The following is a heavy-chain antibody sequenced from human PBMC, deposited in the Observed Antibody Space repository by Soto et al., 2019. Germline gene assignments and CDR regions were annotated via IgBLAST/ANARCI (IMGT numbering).Heavy chain of an antibody. CDR1: GYSFTSYW. V-gene: IGHV5-10-1*01. J-gene: IGHJ3*02. CDR2: IDPSDSYT. Sequence: PGESLKISCKGSGYSFTSYWISWVRQMPGKGLEWMGRIDPSDSYTNYSPSFQGHVTISADKSISTACLQWSSLKASDTAMYYCASGYSYGSVGGAFDSWGKGTMVIVSS. D-gene: IGHD5-18*01. CDR3: ASGYSYGSVGGAFDS.